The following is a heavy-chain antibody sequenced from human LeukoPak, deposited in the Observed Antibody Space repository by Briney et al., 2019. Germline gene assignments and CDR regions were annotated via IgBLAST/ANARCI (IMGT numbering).Heavy chain of an antibody. J-gene: IGHJ4*02. D-gene: IGHD3-22*01. Sequence: ASVKVSCKASGYTFTGYYMHWVRQAPGQGLEWMGRNNPNSGGTNYAQKFQGRVTMTRDTSISTAYMELSRLRSDDTAVHYCARQVYYYDSSGYINDYWGQGTLVTVSS. CDR1: GYTFTGYY. V-gene: IGHV1-2*06. CDR3: ARQVYYYDSSGYINDY. CDR2: NNPNSGGT.